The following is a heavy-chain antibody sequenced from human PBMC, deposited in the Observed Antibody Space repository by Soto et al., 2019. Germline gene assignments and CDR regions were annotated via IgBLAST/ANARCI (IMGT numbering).Heavy chain of an antibody. CDR2: ISSSSDYI. D-gene: IGHD1-1*01. V-gene: IGHV3-21*01. CDR1: GFTFSTYT. J-gene: IGHJ4*02. Sequence: GGSLRLSCAASGFTFSTYTMNWVRQAPGKGLEWVSSISSSSDYIYYADSVKGRFTISRDNAKKSLSLQMNSLRAEDTAVYYCASQEVEPPPYYFDSWGQGTLVTVS. CDR3: ASQEVEPPPYYFDS.